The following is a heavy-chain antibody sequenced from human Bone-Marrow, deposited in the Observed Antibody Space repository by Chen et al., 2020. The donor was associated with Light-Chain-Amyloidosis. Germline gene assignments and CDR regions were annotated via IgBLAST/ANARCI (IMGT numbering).Heavy chain of an antibody. CDR3: ARAKGYYYGDF. CDR1: GYTFYTYG. D-gene: IGHD3-16*01. Sequence: QVQLVQSGPEVRKPGAAVKVSCEASGYTFYTYGINWVRQAPGQRPEWMGWISAYNGNTQIAQKFNGRVTLTTDRSTSTAYMELRRLTSDDTAVYFCARAKGYYYGDFWGRRTLVTVSS. V-gene: IGHV1-18*01. CDR2: ISAYNGNT. J-gene: IGHJ4*02.